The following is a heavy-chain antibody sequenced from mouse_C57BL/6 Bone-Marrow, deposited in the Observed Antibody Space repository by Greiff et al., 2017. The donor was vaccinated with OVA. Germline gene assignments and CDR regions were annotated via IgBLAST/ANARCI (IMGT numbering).Heavy chain of an antibody. CDR3: ARQTVARRYFDV. Sequence: EVQLQQSGPELVKPGASVKISCKASGYTFTDYYMNWVKQSHGKSLEWIGDINPNNGGTSYNQKFKGKATLTVDKSSSTAYMELRSLTSEDSAVYYCARQTVARRYFDVWGTGTTVTVSS. CDR1: GYTFTDYY. J-gene: IGHJ1*03. D-gene: IGHD1-1*01. V-gene: IGHV1-26*01. CDR2: INPNNGGT.